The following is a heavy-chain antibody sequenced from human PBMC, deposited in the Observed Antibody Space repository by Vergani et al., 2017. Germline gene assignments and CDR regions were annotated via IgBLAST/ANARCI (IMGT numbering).Heavy chain of an antibody. V-gene: IGHV3-23*01. J-gene: IGHJ3*01. CDR3: AKVCGSTSCPYGGGAFDV. D-gene: IGHD2-2*01. CDR1: GFPFNSYA. CDR2: INNNGCST. Sequence: QLLESGGGLIQPGGSLRLSCAASGFPFNSYAMTWVRQAPGKGLEVVSGINNNGCSTYYADSVKGRFTISRDNSKNTLYLQITGLRAEDTATYYCAKVCGSTSCPYGGGAFDVWGHGTMVTVSS.